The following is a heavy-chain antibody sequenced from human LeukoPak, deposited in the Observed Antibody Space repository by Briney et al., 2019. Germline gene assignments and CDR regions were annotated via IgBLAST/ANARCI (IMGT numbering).Heavy chain of an antibody. D-gene: IGHD4-23*01. CDR3: ARDYGGSSPFDY. CDR1: GFTFSSYA. V-gene: IGHV3-23*01. Sequence: GGSLRLSCAASGFTFSSYAMSWVRQAPGKGLEWVSAINSGRSTYYADSVKGRFTISRDNAKNSLYLQMNSLRAEDTAVYYCARDYGGSSPFDYWGQGTLVTVSS. J-gene: IGHJ4*02. CDR2: INSGRST.